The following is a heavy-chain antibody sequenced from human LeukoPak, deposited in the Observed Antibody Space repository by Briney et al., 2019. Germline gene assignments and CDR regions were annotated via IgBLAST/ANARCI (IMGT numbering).Heavy chain of an antibody. D-gene: IGHD5-24*01. CDR1: GFTFSSYW. Sequence: GGSLRLSCAASGFTFSSYWMSWVRQAPGKGLEWVANIKQDGSEKYYVDSVKGRFTISRDNAKNSLYLQMNSLRAEDTAVYYCARGARWLQINAGFDYWGQGTLVTVSS. J-gene: IGHJ4*02. CDR3: ARGARWLQINAGFDY. V-gene: IGHV3-7*01. CDR2: IKQDGSEK.